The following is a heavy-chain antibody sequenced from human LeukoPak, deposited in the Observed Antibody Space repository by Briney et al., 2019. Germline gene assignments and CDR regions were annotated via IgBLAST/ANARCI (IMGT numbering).Heavy chain of an antibody. CDR2: ISAYNGNT. Sequence: ASVKVSCKASGYTFTSYGISWVRQAPGQGLEWMGWISAYNGNTNYAQKLQGRVTMTTDTSTSTAYMELRSLRSDDTAVYYCARDPLRKGSGSYYNAKYNWSDPWGQGTLVTVSS. V-gene: IGHV1-18*01. J-gene: IGHJ5*02. CDR1: GYTFTSYG. D-gene: IGHD3-10*01. CDR3: ARDPLRKGSGSYYNAKYNWSDP.